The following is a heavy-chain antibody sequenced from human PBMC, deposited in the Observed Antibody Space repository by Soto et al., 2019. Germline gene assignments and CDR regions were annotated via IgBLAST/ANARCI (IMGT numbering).Heavy chain of an antibody. CDR1: GYTFTSYG. J-gene: IGHJ4*02. V-gene: IGHV1-18*01. CDR3: ARDLNRLFEEDLRGIPAY. CDR2: IGTYNGNT. D-gene: IGHD2-15*01. Sequence: ASVKVSCKTSGYTFTSYGISWVRQAPGQGLEWMGWIGTYNGNTNYAQKLQGRVTLTTDTSTSTAYMELRSLGSDDTAVYYCARDLNRLFEEDLRGIPAYWGQGTLVTVSS.